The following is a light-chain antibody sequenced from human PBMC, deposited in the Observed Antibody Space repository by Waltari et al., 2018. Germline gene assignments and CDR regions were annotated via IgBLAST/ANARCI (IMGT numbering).Light chain of an antibody. CDR1: GSDIGGYNY. V-gene: IGLV2-14*03. CDR2: DVT. CDR3: SSYTNSRTTI. J-gene: IGLJ2*01. Sequence: QSALTQPASVSGSPGQSIAISCTGTGSDIGGYNYVSWYQQYPGRAPKLIIYDVTRWPSGVSNRFIGYKSGVTASLTISGLQAEDEADYYCSSYTNSRTTIFGGGTRVTVL.